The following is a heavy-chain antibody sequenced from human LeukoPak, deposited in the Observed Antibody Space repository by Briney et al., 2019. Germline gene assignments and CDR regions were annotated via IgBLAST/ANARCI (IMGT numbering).Heavy chain of an antibody. CDR1: GGSFSGYY. Sequence: SETLSLTCAVYGGSFSGYYWSWIRQPPGKGLEWIGEINHSGSTNYNPSLKSRVTISVDTSKNQFSLKLSSVTATDTAVYFCARHSSSWYPDYWGQGTLVTVSS. CDR2: INHSGST. D-gene: IGHD6-13*01. V-gene: IGHV4-34*01. J-gene: IGHJ4*02. CDR3: ARHSSSWYPDY.